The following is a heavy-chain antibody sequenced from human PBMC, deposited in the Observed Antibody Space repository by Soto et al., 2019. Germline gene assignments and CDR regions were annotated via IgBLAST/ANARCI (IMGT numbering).Heavy chain of an antibody. CDR1: GFTVSSNY. Sequence: GASLRLSCAASGFTVSSNYMSWVRQAPGKGLEWVSVIYSGGSTYYADSVKGRFTISRDNSKNTLYLQMNSLRAEDTAVYYCARTSAYYYDSSGFGAFDIWGQGTMVTVSS. CDR3: ARTSAYYYDSSGFGAFDI. D-gene: IGHD3-22*01. CDR2: IYSGGST. J-gene: IGHJ3*02. V-gene: IGHV3-53*01.